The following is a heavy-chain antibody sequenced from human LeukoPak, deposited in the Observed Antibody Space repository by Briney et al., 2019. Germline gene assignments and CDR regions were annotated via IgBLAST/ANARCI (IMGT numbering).Heavy chain of an antibody. J-gene: IGHJ6*03. D-gene: IGHD5-24*01. CDR2: IYNSGST. CDR1: GYSISSGYY. V-gene: IGHV4-38-2*02. Sequence: SETLSLTCTVSGYSISSGYYWGWIRQAPGKGLEWIGSIYNSGSTYYNPSLKSRVTISVDMSKNQFSLKLSSVTAADTAVYYCARSRAVYYYMDVWGKGTTVTVSS. CDR3: ARSRAVYYYMDV.